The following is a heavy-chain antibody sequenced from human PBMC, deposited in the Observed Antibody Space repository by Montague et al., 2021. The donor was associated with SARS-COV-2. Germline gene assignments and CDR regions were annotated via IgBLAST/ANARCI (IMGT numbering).Heavy chain of an antibody. D-gene: IGHD3-16*01. V-gene: IGHV2-5*02. CDR1: GFSLSTSGVG. J-gene: IGHJ5*02. CDR2: IYWDDDK. Sequence: PALVKPTQTLTLTCTFSGFSLSTSGVGVGWIRQPPGKALEWLALIYWDDDKRYSPSLKSRLTITKDTSKNQVVLTMTNMDPVDTATYYCAHRPGGFDQLWFDPGGQGTRVTVSS. CDR3: AHRPGGFDQLWFDP.